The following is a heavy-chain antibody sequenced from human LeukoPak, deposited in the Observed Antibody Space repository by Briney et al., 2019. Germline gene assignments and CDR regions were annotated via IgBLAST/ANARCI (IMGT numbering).Heavy chain of an antibody. J-gene: IGHJ4*02. CDR2: IWYDGSNK. V-gene: IGHV3-33*01. CDR3: ARLCGGDCYSEFDY. Sequence: GGSLRLSCAASGFTFSSYGMHWVRQAPGKGLEWVAVIWYDGSNKYYADSVKGRFTISRDNSKNTLYLQMNSLRAEDTAVYYCARLCGGDCYSEFDYWGQGTLVTVSS. CDR1: GFTFSSYG. D-gene: IGHD2-21*02.